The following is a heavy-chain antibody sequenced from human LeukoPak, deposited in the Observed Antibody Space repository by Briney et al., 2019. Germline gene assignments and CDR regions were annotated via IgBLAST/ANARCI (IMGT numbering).Heavy chain of an antibody. CDR1: GFTFSSYA. V-gene: IGHV3-23*01. J-gene: IGHJ4*02. D-gene: IGHD6-19*01. CDR2: ISGSGGST. CDR3: AKRGQWPNTPGADFDY. Sequence: PGGSLRLSCAASGFTFSSYAMSWVRQAPGKGLEWVSAISGSGGSTYYADSVKGRFTISRDNSKNTLYLQMNSLRAEDTAVYYCAKRGQWPNTPGADFDYWGQGTLVTVSS.